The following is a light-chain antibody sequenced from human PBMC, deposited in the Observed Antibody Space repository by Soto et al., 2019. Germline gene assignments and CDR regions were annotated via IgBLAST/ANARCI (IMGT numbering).Light chain of an antibody. CDR2: GVS. CDR3: QQYKSWPIT. J-gene: IGKJ5*01. CDR1: QSVDTN. V-gene: IGKV3D-15*01. Sequence: RGITQSPATLSLSPGDTATLSCRASQSVDTNLAWYVQKPGQAPRRLMYGVSTWGTGVTARFSGSGSGTEFTLTISSLQSEEFAIYYCQQYKSWPITFGQGTRLEI.